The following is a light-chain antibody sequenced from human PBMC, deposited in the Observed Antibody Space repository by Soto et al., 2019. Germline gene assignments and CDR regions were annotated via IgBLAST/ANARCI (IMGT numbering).Light chain of an antibody. V-gene: IGLV1-40*01. Sequence: QSVLTQPPSVSGAPGQRVTISCTGSRSNIGAGYDVHWYQHLPGTAPKLLIYGNNDRPSGVPDRFSGSRSDTSASLAVSGLQAEDEADYYCQSYDSSLRGSVFGTGTKLTVL. CDR3: QSYDSSLRGSV. J-gene: IGLJ1*01. CDR2: GNN. CDR1: RSNIGAGYD.